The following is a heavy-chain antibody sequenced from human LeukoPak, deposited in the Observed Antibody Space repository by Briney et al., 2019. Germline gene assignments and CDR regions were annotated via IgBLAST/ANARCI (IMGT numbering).Heavy chain of an antibody. J-gene: IGHJ4*02. Sequence: SGGSLRLSCAASGFTFSSYAMHWVRQAPGKGLEWVAVISYDGSNKYYADSVKGRFTISGDNSKNTLYLQMNSLRAEDTAVYYCARDLGAAAPYWGQGTLVTVSS. D-gene: IGHD6-13*01. CDR1: GFTFSSYA. CDR2: ISYDGSNK. V-gene: IGHV3-30-3*01. CDR3: ARDLGAAAPY.